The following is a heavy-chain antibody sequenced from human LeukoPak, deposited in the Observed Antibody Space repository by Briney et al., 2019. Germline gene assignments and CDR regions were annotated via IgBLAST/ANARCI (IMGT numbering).Heavy chain of an antibody. CDR1: EFPFSSYT. CDR2: ISSNGGST. V-gene: IGHV3-64*01. CDR3: PRGLTYYDSGGCYYVSEYFQH. D-gene: IGHD3-22*01. J-gene: IGHJ1*01. Sequence: GGSLRFSCPTSEFPFSSYTMHWIRQAPGNGLEDISAISSNGGSTYYANSVKGRFTISRDNSKNTLYLQMGSLRAEDMAVYECPRGLTYYDSGGCYYVSEYFQHWGQGTLVTVSP.